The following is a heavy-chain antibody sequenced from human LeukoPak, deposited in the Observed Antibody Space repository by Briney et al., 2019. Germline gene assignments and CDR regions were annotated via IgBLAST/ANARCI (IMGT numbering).Heavy chain of an antibody. V-gene: IGHV5-51*01. CDR3: ARHLRLWQNWFDP. CDR1: GYSFTNYW. Sequence: GESLKISCKGSGYSFTNYWIGWVRQMPGKGPEWMGITYPGDSDTRYSPSLQGQVTISADKSISTAYLQWSSLKASDTAMYYCARHLRLWQNWFDPWGQGTLVTVSS. CDR2: TYPGDSDT. D-gene: IGHD5-18*01. J-gene: IGHJ5*02.